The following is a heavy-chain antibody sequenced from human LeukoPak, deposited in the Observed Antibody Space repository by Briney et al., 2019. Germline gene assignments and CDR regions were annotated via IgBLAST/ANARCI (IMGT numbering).Heavy chain of an antibody. J-gene: IGHJ4*02. V-gene: IGHV3-30-3*01. CDR1: GFTFSSYA. Sequence: GGSLRLSCAASGFTFSSYAMHWVRQAPGKGLEWVAVISYDGSNKYYADSVRGRFTISRDNSKNTLYLQMNSLRAEDTAVYYCPRDGLLGYFDYWGQGTLVTVSS. CDR3: PRDGLLGYFDY. CDR2: ISYDGSNK. D-gene: IGHD7-27*01.